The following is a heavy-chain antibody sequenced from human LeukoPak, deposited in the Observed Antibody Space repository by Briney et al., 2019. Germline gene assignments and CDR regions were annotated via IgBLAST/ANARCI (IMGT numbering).Heavy chain of an antibody. J-gene: IGHJ4*02. CDR2: IFPSGSA. Sequence: SQTLSLTCTVSNGSISSGRYYWSWIRQPAGKGLEWIGRIFPSGSANYSPSLKSRVTISVDTSKNQFSLILNSVTAADTAVYYCCGPGPLGGDFDFLGQGTLVTVSS. CDR1: NGSISSGRYY. D-gene: IGHD1-14*01. CDR3: CGPGPLGGDFDF. V-gene: IGHV4-61*02.